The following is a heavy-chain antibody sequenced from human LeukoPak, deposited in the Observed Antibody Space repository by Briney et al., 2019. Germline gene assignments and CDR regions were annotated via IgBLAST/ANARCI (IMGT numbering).Heavy chain of an antibody. J-gene: IGHJ6*03. D-gene: IGHD4-23*01. Sequence: PGGSLRLSCAASGFTFSSYSMNWVRQAPGKGLEWVAFIRYDGSNKYYADSVKGRFTISRDNSKNTLYLQMNSLRAEDTAVYYCAKEGGDYGGKGYYYYYMDVWGKGTTVTVSS. CDR2: IRYDGSNK. CDR1: GFTFSSYS. V-gene: IGHV3-30*02. CDR3: AKEGGDYGGKGYYYYYMDV.